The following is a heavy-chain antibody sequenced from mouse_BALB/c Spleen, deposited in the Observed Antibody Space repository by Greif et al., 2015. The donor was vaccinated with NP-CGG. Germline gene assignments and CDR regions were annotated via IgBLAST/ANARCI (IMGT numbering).Heavy chain of an antibody. CDR1: GFTFSSYT. CDR2: ISNGGGST. Sequence: EVQVVESGGGLVQPGGSLKLSCAASGFTFSSYTMSWVRQTPEKRLEWVAYISNGGGSTYYPDTVKGRFTISRDNAKNTLYLQMSSLKSEDTAMYYCARHTTYAMDYWGQGTSVTVSS. CDR3: ARHTTYAMDY. J-gene: IGHJ4*01. D-gene: IGHD2-12*01. V-gene: IGHV5-12-2*01.